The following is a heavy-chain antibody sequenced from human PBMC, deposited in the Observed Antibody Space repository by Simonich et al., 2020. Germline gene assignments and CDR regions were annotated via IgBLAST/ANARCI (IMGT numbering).Heavy chain of an antibody. CDR2: MNPNSVNT. J-gene: IGHJ4*02. V-gene: IGHV1-8*03. Sequence: QVFLVHVGFEVKNPGASVNVSCNASGYTFTSYDINWVRQATGQGLEWMGWMNPNSVNTGYAQKFQGRVTITRNTSISTAYMELSSLRSEDTSVYYCARGRGGMSRGYVDYWGQGTLVTVS. D-gene: IGHD2-15*01. CDR1: GYTFTSYD. CDR3: ARGRGGMSRGYVDY.